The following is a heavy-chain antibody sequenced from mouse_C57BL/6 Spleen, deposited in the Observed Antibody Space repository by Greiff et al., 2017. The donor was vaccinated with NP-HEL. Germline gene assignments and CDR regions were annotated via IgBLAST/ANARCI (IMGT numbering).Heavy chain of an antibody. CDR3: ARVSYYDGSLDY. CDR1: GYTFTDYY. CDR2: IYPGSGNT. D-gene: IGHD1-1*01. V-gene: IGHV1-76*01. J-gene: IGHJ2*01. Sequence: QVQLKQSGAELVRPGASVKLSCKASGYTFTDYYINWVKQRPGQGLEWIARIYPGSGNTYYNEKFKGKATLTAEKSSSTAYMQLRSLTSEDSAVYFGARVSYYDGSLDYWGQGTTLTVSS.